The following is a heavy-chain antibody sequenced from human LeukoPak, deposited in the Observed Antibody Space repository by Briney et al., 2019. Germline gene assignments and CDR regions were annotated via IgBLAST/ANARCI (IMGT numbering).Heavy chain of an antibody. Sequence: PGGSLRLSCAASGFTFSSYEMNWVRQAPGKGLEWVSYISSSGSTIYYADSVKGRFTISRGNAKNSLYLQVDSLRAEDTAVYYCARDIYGSGPPVGDTIDYWGQGTLVTVSS. CDR3: ARDIYGSGPPVGDTIDY. D-gene: IGHD3-10*01. CDR2: ISSSGSTI. V-gene: IGHV3-48*03. CDR1: GFTFSSYE. J-gene: IGHJ4*02.